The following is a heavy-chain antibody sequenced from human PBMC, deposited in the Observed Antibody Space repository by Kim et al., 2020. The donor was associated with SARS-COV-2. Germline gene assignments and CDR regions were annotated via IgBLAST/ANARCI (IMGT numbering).Heavy chain of an antibody. Sequence: ASVKVSCKASGYTFTGYYMHWVRQAPGQGLEWMGRINPNSGGTNYAQKFQGRVTMTRDTSISTAYMELSRLRSDDTAVYYCARDFEIAAAGRGGGRYGMDVWGQGTTVTVSS. CDR3: ARDFEIAAAGRGGGRYGMDV. J-gene: IGHJ6*02. V-gene: IGHV1-2*06. D-gene: IGHD6-13*01. CDR2: INPNSGGT. CDR1: GYTFTGYY.